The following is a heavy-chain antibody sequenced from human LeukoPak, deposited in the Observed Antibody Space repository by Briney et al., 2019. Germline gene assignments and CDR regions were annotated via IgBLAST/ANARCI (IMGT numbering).Heavy chain of an antibody. Sequence: PGGSLRLSCAASGFTFSSYWMHWVRHAPGKGLGWVSRINADGSSTTYADSVKARFTISRDNAKNTLYLQMNSLRAEDTAVYYCARNRGYYYDSSGIDYWGQGTLVTVSS. CDR1: GFTFSSYW. V-gene: IGHV3-74*01. CDR3: ARNRGYYYDSSGIDY. CDR2: INADGSST. D-gene: IGHD3-22*01. J-gene: IGHJ4*02.